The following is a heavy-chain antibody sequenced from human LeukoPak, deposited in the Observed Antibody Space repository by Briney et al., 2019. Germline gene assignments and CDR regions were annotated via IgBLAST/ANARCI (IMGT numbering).Heavy chain of an antibody. J-gene: IGHJ6*03. Sequence: PSETLSLTCAVYGGSFSGYYWSWIRQPPGKGLEWIGEINHSGSTNYNPSLKSRVTISVDTSKNQFSLKLSSVTAADTAVYYCASGYHMDVWGKGTTVTVSS. CDR1: GGSFSGYY. CDR2: INHSGST. V-gene: IGHV4-34*01. CDR3: ASGYHMDV.